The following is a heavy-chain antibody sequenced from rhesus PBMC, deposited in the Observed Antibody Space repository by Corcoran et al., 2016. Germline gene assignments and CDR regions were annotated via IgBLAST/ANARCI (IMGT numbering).Heavy chain of an antibody. D-gene: IGHD4-35*01. V-gene: IGHV5-2*01. J-gene: IGHJ2*01. CDR2: IYPSDSDT. CDR1: GYSFTSYW. CDR3: ARGGNSDWYFDI. Sequence: EVQLVQSGAEVKRPGESLKFPCKTSGYSFTSYWISWVRQLPGKGLEWMGAIYPSDSDTRSSPSFQGQVTISADRSISTAYLQWSRLKASDSATYYCARGGNSDWYFDIWGPGTPITISS.